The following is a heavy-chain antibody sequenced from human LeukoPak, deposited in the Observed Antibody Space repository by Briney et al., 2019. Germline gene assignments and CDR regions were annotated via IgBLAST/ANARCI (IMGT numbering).Heavy chain of an antibody. CDR2: IYYSGST. Sequence: SHTLSLPCTVSGGSISSGGYYWSWIRQHPGKGLEWIGYIYYSGSTYYNPSLKSRVTISVDTSKNQFSLKLSSVTAADTAVYYCARDSLPLVASGSYLPGRYYFYGMDVWGRGTTVTV. CDR3: ARDSLPLVASGSYLPGRYYFYGMDV. CDR1: GGSISSGGYY. J-gene: IGHJ6*02. D-gene: IGHD1-26*01. V-gene: IGHV4-31*03.